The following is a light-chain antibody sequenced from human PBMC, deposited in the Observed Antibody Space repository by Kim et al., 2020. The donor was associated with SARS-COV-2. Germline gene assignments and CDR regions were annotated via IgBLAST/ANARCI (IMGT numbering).Light chain of an antibody. CDR1: QSIDTQ. CDR2: DAS. CDR3: QQRYNWPLT. J-gene: IGKJ4*01. Sequence: LSPGKRATLSGWASQSIDTQLAWYQQIPGQAPRLLIYDASNRATGIPARFSGSGSGADFTLTVSSLEPEDFAVYYCQQRYNWPLTFGGGTKVDIK. V-gene: IGKV3-11*01.